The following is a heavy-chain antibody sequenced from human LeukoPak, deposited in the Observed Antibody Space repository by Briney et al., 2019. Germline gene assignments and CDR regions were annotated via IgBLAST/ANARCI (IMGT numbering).Heavy chain of an antibody. CDR3: AKGTAMVHSYYYMDV. D-gene: IGHD5-18*01. CDR2: IIGSGGMT. Sequence: PGGSLRLSCAASGFTFSSYGMSWVRQAPGKGLDWVSTIIGSGGMTYYADSVKGRFTIFRDNSKNTLYMQMNSLRAEDTAVYYCAKGTAMVHSYYYMDVWGKGTTVTISS. CDR1: GFTFSSYG. V-gene: IGHV3-23*01. J-gene: IGHJ6*03.